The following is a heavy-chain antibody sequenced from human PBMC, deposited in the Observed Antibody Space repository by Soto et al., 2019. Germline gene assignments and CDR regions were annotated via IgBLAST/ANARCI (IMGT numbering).Heavy chain of an antibody. Sequence: GGSLRLSCAASGFTFSDSAMHWVRQASGKGLEWVGRSRSKANNYATAYIASVKGRFTISRDDSKNTAFLQMNSLKTEDTAVYYCTTGPTYCPGGSCHEYWGPGTLVTV. D-gene: IGHD2-8*02. CDR2: SRSKANNYAT. V-gene: IGHV3-73*01. CDR3: TTGPTYCPGGSCHEY. CDR1: GFTFSDSA. J-gene: IGHJ4*02.